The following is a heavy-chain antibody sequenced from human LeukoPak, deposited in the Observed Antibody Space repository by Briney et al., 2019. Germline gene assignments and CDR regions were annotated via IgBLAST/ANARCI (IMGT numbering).Heavy chain of an antibody. D-gene: IGHD2-15*01. CDR2: IYSGGST. J-gene: IGHJ4*02. Sequence: GGSLRLSCAASGFTVSSNYMSWVRQAPGKGLEWVSVIYSGGSTYYADSVKGRFTISRDNSKNTLYLQMNSLRAEDTAVYYCARARSGPTYYFDYWGQGTLATVSS. CDR1: GFTVSSNY. CDR3: ARARSGPTYYFDY. V-gene: IGHV3-66*01.